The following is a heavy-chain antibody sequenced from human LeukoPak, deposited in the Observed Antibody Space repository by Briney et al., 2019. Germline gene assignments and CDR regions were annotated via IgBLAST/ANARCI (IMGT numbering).Heavy chain of an antibody. CDR1: GFTFSSYA. CDR2: ISGSGGST. V-gene: IGHV3-23*01. CDR3: AKDSEEHCSSTSCLDY. Sequence: SGGSLRLSCAASGFTFSSYAMSWVRQAPGKGLEWVSAISGSGGSTYYADSVKGRFTISRDNSKNTLYLQMNSLRAEDTAVYYCAKDSEEHCSSTSCLDYWGQGTLVTVSS. D-gene: IGHD2-2*01. J-gene: IGHJ4*02.